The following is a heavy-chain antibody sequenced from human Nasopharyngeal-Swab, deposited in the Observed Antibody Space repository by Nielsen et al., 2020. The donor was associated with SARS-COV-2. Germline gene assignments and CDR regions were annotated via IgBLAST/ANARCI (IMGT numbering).Heavy chain of an antibody. V-gene: IGHV4-59*01. CDR2: MSYSGST. CDR3: AASHGGKMAPFDY. D-gene: IGHD4-23*01. Sequence: WIRQPPGKGLEWIGYMSYSGSTNYNPSFKSRVTISVDTSKSQFSLRMSSVTAADTAVYCCAASHGGKMAPFDYWGQGTLVTVSS. J-gene: IGHJ4*02.